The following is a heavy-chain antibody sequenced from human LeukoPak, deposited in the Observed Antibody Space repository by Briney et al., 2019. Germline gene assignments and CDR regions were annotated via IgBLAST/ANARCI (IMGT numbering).Heavy chain of an antibody. D-gene: IGHD1-26*01. V-gene: IGHV3-7*01. CDR2: IRQDGSEK. Sequence: GSLRLSCAASGFTFSYYWMSWVRQAPGKGLEWVANIRQDGSEKFYVDSVKGRFTTSRDNAKNSLYLEMNSLRAEDTAVYYCARDSGFQYYSGMDVWGQGTTVTVSS. J-gene: IGHJ6*02. CDR1: GFTFSYYW. CDR3: ARDSGFQYYSGMDV.